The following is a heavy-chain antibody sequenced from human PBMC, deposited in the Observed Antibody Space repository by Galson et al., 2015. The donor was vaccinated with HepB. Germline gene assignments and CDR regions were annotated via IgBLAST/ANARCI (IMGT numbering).Heavy chain of an antibody. Sequence: SLRLSCAASGFTFSNAWMNWVRQAPGKGLEWVSYISSSSYTNYADSVKGRFTISRDNAKNSLYLQMNSLRAEDTAVYYCARVSRNYVFSGPNSPFDYWGQGTLVTVSS. J-gene: IGHJ4*02. V-gene: IGHV3-11*06. CDR1: GFTFSNAW. CDR3: ARVSRNYVFSGPNSPFDY. D-gene: IGHD1-7*01. CDR2: ISSSSYT.